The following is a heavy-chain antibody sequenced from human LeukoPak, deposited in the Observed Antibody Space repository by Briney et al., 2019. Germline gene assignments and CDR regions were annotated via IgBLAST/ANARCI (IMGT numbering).Heavy chain of an antibody. CDR1: GGSISSYY. J-gene: IGHJ4*02. CDR2: IYYSGST. CDR3: ARGSSSWLGIDY. D-gene: IGHD6-13*01. V-gene: IGHV4-59*01. Sequence: KASETLSLTCTVSGGSISSYYWSWIRQPPGKGLEWIGYIYYSGSTNYNPSLKSRVTISVDTSKNQFSLKLSSVTAADTAVYYCARGSSSWLGIDYWGQGTLVTVSS.